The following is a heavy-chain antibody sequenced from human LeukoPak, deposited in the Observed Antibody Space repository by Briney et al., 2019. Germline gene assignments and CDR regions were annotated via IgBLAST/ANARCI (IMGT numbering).Heavy chain of an antibody. CDR2: IDWDDDK. CDR3: ARCGTTYSGGAFDT. Sequence: SGPTLVNPTQTLTLTCSFSGFSLSTSGMCVSWIRQPPGKALEWLVRIDWDDDKYYNASLETRLSISKDTSRNQVVLKMTNVDPVDTATYYCARCGTTYSGGAFDTWGQGTMVTVSS. V-gene: IGHV2-70*11. J-gene: IGHJ3*02. CDR1: GFSLSTSGMC. D-gene: IGHD1-14*01.